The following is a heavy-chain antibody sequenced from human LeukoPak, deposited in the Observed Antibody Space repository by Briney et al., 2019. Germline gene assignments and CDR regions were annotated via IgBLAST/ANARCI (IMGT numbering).Heavy chain of an antibody. V-gene: IGHV3-30*04. CDR3: APQLAVAAPFDY. Sequence: GGSLRLSCAASGFTFSSYAMHWVRQAPGKGLEWVAVISYDGSDKYYADSVKGRFTISRDNSKNTLYLQMNSLRAEDTAAYYCAPQLAVAAPFDYWGQGTLVTVSS. D-gene: IGHD6-19*01. CDR1: GFTFSSYA. CDR2: ISYDGSDK. J-gene: IGHJ4*02.